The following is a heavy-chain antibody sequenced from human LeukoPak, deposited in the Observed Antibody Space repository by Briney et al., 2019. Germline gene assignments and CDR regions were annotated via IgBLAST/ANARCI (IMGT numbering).Heavy chain of an antibody. CDR2: IKSKTDGGTT. CDR1: GFTFINAW. Sequence: GGSLRLSCAASGFTFINAWMSSVRQAPGKGLEWVGRIKSKTDGGTTDYAAPVKGRFTISRDDSKNTLYLQMNSLKTEDTAVYYCTTGGYYESSGYYDYYYGRDFWGQGTTVTVSS. V-gene: IGHV3-15*01. D-gene: IGHD3-22*01. J-gene: IGHJ6*02. CDR3: TTGGYYESSGYYDYYYGRDF.